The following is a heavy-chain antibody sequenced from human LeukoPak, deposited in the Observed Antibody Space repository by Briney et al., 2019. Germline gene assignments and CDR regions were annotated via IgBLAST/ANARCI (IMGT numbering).Heavy chain of an antibody. CDR3: VILTETNHY. V-gene: IGHV2-5*04. J-gene: IGHJ4*02. CDR2: ICWNDDN. Sequence: SGLTLVQPTHTLTLTCTFSGFPLSTTRGGGGWIRQPPGKAIEWLALICWNDDNLYSPSLKSRLTLTKDTPKNQVVLTMTNMDLVDTATYYCVILTETNHYWGQGTLVTVSS. D-gene: IGHD1-7*01. CDR1: GFPLSTTRGG.